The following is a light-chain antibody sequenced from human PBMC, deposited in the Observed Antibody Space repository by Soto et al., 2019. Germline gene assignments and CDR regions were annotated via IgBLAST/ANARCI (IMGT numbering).Light chain of an antibody. CDR1: SIDVGGYNY. J-gene: IGLJ1*01. Sequence: LTQPRPVSGAPGQSVTISCTGTSIDVGGYNYVSWYQQHPGKAPKLMIYDVSKRPSGVPDRFSGSKSGNTASLTISGLQAEDEADYYCCSYAGSFYVFGTGTKVTVL. CDR2: DVS. V-gene: IGLV2-11*01. CDR3: CSYAGSFYV.